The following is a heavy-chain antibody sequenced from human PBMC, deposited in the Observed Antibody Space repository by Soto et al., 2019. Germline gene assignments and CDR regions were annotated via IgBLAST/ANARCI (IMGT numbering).Heavy chain of an antibody. Sequence: LVESGGALVKPGGSLRLSRAASGCIFRDWFMRWSRQAPGKGLEWISYMSKDSGRATRYADSVKRRFTISRDNAENALLLQLNSLTVEDTAVDSGVKENWANPDYWGQGTLVTVSS. D-gene: IGHD7-27*01. CDR2: MSKDSGRAT. J-gene: IGHJ4*02. V-gene: IGHV3-11*01. CDR1: GCIFRDWF. CDR3: VKENWANPDY.